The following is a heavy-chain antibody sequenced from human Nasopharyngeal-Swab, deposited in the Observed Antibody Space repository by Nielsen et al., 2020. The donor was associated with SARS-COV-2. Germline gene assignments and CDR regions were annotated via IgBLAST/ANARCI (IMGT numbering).Heavy chain of an antibody. CDR3: ARDFYSSGWYGNYYYGMDV. V-gene: IGHV4-30-4*01. D-gene: IGHD6-19*01. CDR1: GGSISSGDYY. Sequence: SETLSLTCTVSGGSISSGDYYWSWIRQPPGKGLEWIGYIYYSGSTYYNPSLESRVTISVDTSKNQFSLKLSSVTAADTAVYYCARDFYSSGWYGNYYYGMDVWGQGTTVTVSS. CDR2: IYYSGST. J-gene: IGHJ6*02.